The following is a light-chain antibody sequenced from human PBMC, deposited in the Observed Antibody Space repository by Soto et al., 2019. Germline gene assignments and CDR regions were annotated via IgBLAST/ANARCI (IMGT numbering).Light chain of an antibody. Sequence: QSVLTQPASVSGSPGQSITISCTGTSSDVGSYNLVSWYQQHPGKAPKLMIYEVSKRPSGVSNRFSGSKSGNTASLTISGLQAEDEADYYCCSYAGSSTFEFGGGTSSPS. CDR1: SSDVGSYNL. V-gene: IGLV2-23*02. J-gene: IGLJ2*01. CDR3: CSYAGSSTFE. CDR2: EVS.